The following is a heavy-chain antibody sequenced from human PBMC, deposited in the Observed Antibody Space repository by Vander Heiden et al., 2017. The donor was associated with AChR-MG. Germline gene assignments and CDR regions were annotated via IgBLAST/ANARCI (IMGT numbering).Heavy chain of an antibody. D-gene: IGHD4-17*01. Sequence: QVQLVESGGGVIQPGRSLRLSCAASGFTFSSYGMHWVRQAPGKGLEWVAVIWYDGSNKYYADSVKGRFTISRDNSKNTLYLQMNSLRAEDTAVYYCAREDYVDGSLWGQGTLVTVSS. J-gene: IGHJ4*02. CDR3: AREDYVDGSL. CDR2: IWYDGSNK. CDR1: GFTFSSYG. V-gene: IGHV3-33*01.